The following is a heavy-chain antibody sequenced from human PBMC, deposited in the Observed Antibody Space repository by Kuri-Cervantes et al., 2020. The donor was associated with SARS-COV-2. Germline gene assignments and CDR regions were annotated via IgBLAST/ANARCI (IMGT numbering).Heavy chain of an antibody. CDR2: ISSSSSTI. Sequence: GGSLRLSCAASGFTFSSYSMNWVRQAPGKGLEWVSYISSSSSTIYYADSVKGRFTISRDNSKNTLYLQMNSLRAEDTAVYYCAGDDGDYEPYYYYGMDVWGQGTTVTVSS. J-gene: IGHJ6*02. CDR3: AGDDGDYEPYYYYGMDV. V-gene: IGHV3-48*01. CDR1: GFTFSSYS. D-gene: IGHD4-17*01.